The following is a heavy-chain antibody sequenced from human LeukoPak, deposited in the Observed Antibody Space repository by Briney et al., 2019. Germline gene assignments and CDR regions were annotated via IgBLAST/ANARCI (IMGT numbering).Heavy chain of an antibody. Sequence: GGSLRLSCAASGFTFSSYSMNWVRQAPGKGLEWVSSISSSSSYMYYADSVKGRFTISRDNAKNSLYLQMNSLRAEDTAVYYCARDRQYYDSSGYYSKDPEGYWGQGTLVTVSS. CDR1: GFTFSSYS. V-gene: IGHV3-21*01. CDR2: ISSSSSYM. CDR3: ARDRQYYDSSGYYSKDPEGY. J-gene: IGHJ4*02. D-gene: IGHD3-22*01.